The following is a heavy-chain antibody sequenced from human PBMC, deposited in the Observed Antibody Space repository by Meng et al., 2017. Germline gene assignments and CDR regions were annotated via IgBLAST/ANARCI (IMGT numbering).Heavy chain of an antibody. Sequence: LSLTCTVSGGSISSYYWSWVRQAPGKGLEWVSGISWNSGSIGYADSVKGRFTISRDNAKNSLYLQMNSLRAEDTALYYCAKEGPRAGYSSSWYPLVGAFDIWGQGTMVTVSS. V-gene: IGHV3-9*01. CDR2: ISWNSGSI. D-gene: IGHD6-13*01. CDR3: AKEGPRAGYSSSWYPLVGAFDI. CDR1: GGSISSYY. J-gene: IGHJ3*02.